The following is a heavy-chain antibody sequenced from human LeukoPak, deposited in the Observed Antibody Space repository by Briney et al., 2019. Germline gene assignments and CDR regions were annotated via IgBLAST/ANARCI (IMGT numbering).Heavy chain of an antibody. J-gene: IGHJ6*04. CDR2: ISSSGSTI. V-gene: IGHV3-48*03. CDR1: GFTFGDYA. Sequence: GRSLRLSRTASGFTFGDYALSWVRQAPGKGLEWVSYISSSGSTIYYANSVKGRFTISRDNAKNSLYLQMNSLRAEDTAVYYCAELGITMIGGVWGKGTTVTISS. CDR3: AELGITMIGGV. D-gene: IGHD3-10*02.